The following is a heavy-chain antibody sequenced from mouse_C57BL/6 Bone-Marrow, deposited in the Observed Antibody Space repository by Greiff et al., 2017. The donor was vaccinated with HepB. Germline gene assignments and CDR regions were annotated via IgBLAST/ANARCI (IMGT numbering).Heavy chain of an antibody. J-gene: IGHJ1*03. CDR2: IYPGDGDT. Sequence: QVQLKESGPELVKPGASVKISCKASGYAFSSSWMNWVKQRPGKGLEWIGRIYPGDGDTNYNGKFKGKATLTADKSSSTAYMQLSSLTSEDSAVYFCAREVYGSSYWYFDVWGTGTTVTVSS. CDR1: GYAFSSSW. V-gene: IGHV1-82*01. CDR3: AREVYGSSYWYFDV. D-gene: IGHD1-1*01.